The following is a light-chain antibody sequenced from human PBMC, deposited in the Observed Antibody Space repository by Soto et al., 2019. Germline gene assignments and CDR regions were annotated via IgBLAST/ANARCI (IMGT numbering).Light chain of an antibody. CDR3: QQCNNWPRT. CDR1: QSVSSK. V-gene: IGKV3D-15*01. CDR2: NAF. J-gene: IGKJ1*01. Sequence: EIVMTQSPATLSVSPGEGATLSCRASQSVSSKLAWYQQKPGQAPRLLIYNAFSRPTGIPDRFSGSGSGTDFTLTISRLEPEDFAVYYCQQCNNWPRTFGQGTKV.